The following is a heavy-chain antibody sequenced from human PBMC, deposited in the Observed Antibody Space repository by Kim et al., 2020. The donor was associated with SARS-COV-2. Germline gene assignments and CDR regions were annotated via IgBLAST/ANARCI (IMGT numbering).Heavy chain of an antibody. V-gene: IGHV3-7*03. CDR3: VRWCGESDND. CDR1: GFTFNIVW. J-gene: IGHJ6*02. Sequence: GGSLRLSCAASGFTFNIVWMSWVRQAPGKGLEWVSHINEDGGDKYYVDSVKGRFAVSRDNAKNSLYLQMDSLRAEDTAMYYCVRWCGESDNDWGQGTTVTVSS. CDR2: INEDGGDK. D-gene: IGHD3-10*01.